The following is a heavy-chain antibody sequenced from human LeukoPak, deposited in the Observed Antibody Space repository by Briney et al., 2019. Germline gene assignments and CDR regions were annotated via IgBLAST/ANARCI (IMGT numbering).Heavy chain of an antibody. Sequence: GGSLRLSCAASGFTFSSYSMNWVRQAPGKGLEWVSSISSSSSYIYYADSVKGRFTISRDNAKNSLYLQMNSLRAEDTAVYYCARDPLLGGSGFFDYWGQGTLVTVSS. CDR1: GFTFSSYS. J-gene: IGHJ4*02. CDR2: ISSSSSYI. V-gene: IGHV3-21*01. D-gene: IGHD3-10*01. CDR3: ARDPLLGGSGFFDY.